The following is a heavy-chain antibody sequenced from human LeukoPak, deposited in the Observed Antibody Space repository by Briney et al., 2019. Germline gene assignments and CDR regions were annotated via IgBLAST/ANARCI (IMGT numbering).Heavy chain of an antibody. CDR1: GFTFSSYS. CDR3: AASTRHTAMVDY. CDR2: IRSSSSYI. Sequence: PGGSLRLSCAASGFTFSSYSMNWVRQAPGKGLEWVSSIRSSSSYIYHADSVKGRFTISRDNAKNSLYLQMNSLRAEDTAVYYCAASTRHTAMVDYWGQGTLVTVSS. V-gene: IGHV3-21*01. D-gene: IGHD5-18*01. J-gene: IGHJ4*02.